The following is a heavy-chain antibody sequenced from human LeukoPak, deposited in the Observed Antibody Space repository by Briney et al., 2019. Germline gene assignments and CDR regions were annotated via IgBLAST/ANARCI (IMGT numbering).Heavy chain of an antibody. Sequence: GGSLRLSCAASGFTFSSYAMSWVRQAPGKGLEWVSAISGSGGSTCYADSVKGRFTISRDNSKNTLYLQMNSLRAEDTAVYYCAKGGYDYVWGSYRLGYWGQGTLVTVSS. D-gene: IGHD3-16*02. CDR2: ISGSGGST. CDR3: AKGGYDYVWGSYRLGY. V-gene: IGHV3-23*01. J-gene: IGHJ4*02. CDR1: GFTFSSYA.